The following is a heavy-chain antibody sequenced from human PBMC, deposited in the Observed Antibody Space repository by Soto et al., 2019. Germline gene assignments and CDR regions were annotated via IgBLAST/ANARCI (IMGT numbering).Heavy chain of an antibody. J-gene: IGHJ4*02. D-gene: IGHD3-10*01. Sequence: ASVKVSCKVSGYTLTELSMHWVRQAPGKGLEWMGGFDPEDGETIYAQKFQGRVTITEDTSTDTAYMELSSLRSEATAVHCCARSEGPRGDYWGQGTLVTVAS. CDR2: FDPEDGET. CDR1: GYTLTELS. V-gene: IGHV1-24*01. CDR3: ARSEGPRGDY.